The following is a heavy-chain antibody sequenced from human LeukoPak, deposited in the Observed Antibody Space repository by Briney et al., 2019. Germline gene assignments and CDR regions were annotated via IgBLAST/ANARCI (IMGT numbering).Heavy chain of an antibody. J-gene: IGHJ4*02. CDR3: ARAPLYSSGWTNYFDH. CDR2: IIPIFGTA. Sequence: SVKVSCKASGGTFSSYAISWVRQAPGQGLEWMGGIIPIFGTANYAQKFQGRVTITADKSTSTAYMELSSLRSEDTAVYYCARAPLYSSGWTNYFDHWGQGTLVTVSS. V-gene: IGHV1-69*06. CDR1: GGTFSSYA. D-gene: IGHD6-25*01.